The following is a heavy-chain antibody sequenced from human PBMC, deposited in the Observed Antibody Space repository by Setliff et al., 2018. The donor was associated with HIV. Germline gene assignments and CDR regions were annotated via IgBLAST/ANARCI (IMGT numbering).Heavy chain of an antibody. Sequence: SETLSLTCAVSGVSISSQYWSWIRQPPGKGLEWIGFIYYNVNNNYNPSLKSRVSTSVDTSKNQFSLRLSSVTAADTAVYYCTRGGSMTTLATWGQGTLVTVSS. D-gene: IGHD5-12*01. CDR2: IYYNVNN. V-gene: IGHV4-59*11. J-gene: IGHJ4*02. CDR1: GVSISSQY. CDR3: TRGGSMTTLAT.